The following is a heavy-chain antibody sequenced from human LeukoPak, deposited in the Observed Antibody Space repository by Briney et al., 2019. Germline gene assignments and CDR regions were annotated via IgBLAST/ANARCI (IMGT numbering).Heavy chain of an antibody. D-gene: IGHD1-14*01. V-gene: IGHV3-7*01. CDR1: GFAFSKFW. Sequence: GSLRLSCTASGFAFSKFWMSWVRQAPGKGLEWVANIKQNGSEETYIDSVKGRFIISRDNAKSSLSLQMNSLRGEDTAVYYCADPGMGYWGQGTLVTVSS. CDR2: IKQNGSEE. J-gene: IGHJ4*02. CDR3: ADPGMGY.